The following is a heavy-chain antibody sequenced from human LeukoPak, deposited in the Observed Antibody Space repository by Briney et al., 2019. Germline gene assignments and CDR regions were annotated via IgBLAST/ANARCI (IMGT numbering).Heavy chain of an antibody. D-gene: IGHD6-19*01. CDR1: GGSFSGYY. J-gene: IGHJ2*01. Sequence: KTSETLSLTCAVYGGSFSGYYWSWIRQPPGKGPEWIGYIYYSGSTNYNPSLKSRVTISVDTSKNQFSLKLSSVTAADTAVYYCARIMVAGTSWYFDLWGRGTLVTVSS. CDR2: IYYSGST. V-gene: IGHV4-59*08. CDR3: ARIMVAGTSWYFDL.